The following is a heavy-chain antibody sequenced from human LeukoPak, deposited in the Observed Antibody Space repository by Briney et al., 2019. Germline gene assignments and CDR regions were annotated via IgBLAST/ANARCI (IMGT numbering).Heavy chain of an antibody. CDR2: IYYSGST. J-gene: IGHJ3*01. V-gene: IGHV4-59*08. Sequence: SETLSLTCTASGGSISSYYWSWIRQPPGKGLEWIGYIYYSGSTNYNPSLKSRVTISVDTSKNQFSLKLSSVTAADTAVYYCARLDVAGTRRGVLESWGQGTMVTVSS. CDR3: ARLDVAGTRRGVLES. D-gene: IGHD6-19*01. CDR1: GGSISSYY.